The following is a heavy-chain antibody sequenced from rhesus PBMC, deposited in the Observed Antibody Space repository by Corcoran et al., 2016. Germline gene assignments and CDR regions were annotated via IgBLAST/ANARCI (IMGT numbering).Heavy chain of an antibody. CDR3: SRDSWSYFDY. CDR1: GFTFSDYY. J-gene: IGHJ4*01. Sequence: EVQLVESGGGLVQPGGYLRLSCAASGFTFSDYYMSWVRQAPGKGPELVGFIKNKANGWPAEYSASVKGRFNISRDDSQSIASLQMNSLKTEDTAVYYCSRDSWSYFDYWGQGVLVTVSS. D-gene: IGHD6-13*01. V-gene: IGHV3S22*01. CDR2: IKNKANGWPA.